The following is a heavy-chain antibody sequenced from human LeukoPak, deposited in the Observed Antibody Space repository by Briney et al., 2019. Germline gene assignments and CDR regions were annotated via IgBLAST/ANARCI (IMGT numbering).Heavy chain of an antibody. CDR2: ISWNSGSI. J-gene: IGHJ6*02. Sequence: GESLRLSCAASGFTFDDYAMHWVRQAPGKGLEWVSGISWNSGSIGYADSVKGRFTISRDNAKNSLYLQMNSLRAEDTALYYCAKVRSGLYYYYGMDVWGQGTTVTVSS. CDR3: AKVRSGLYYYYGMDV. CDR1: GFTFDDYA. D-gene: IGHD6-25*01. V-gene: IGHV3-9*01.